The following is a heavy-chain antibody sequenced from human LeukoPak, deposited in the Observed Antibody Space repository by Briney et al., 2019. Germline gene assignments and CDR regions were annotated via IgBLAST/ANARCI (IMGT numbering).Heavy chain of an antibody. Sequence: PGGSLRLSCAASGFTFSSYAMHWVRQAPGKGLEWVSYISSSSTIYYADSVKGRFTISRDNAKNSLYLQMNSLRAEDTAVYYCARDPGYCTNGVCYTYYYYMDVWGKGTTVTVSS. J-gene: IGHJ6*03. V-gene: IGHV3-48*01. CDR3: ARDPGYCTNGVCYTYYYYMDV. D-gene: IGHD2-8*01. CDR1: GFTFSSYA. CDR2: ISSSSTI.